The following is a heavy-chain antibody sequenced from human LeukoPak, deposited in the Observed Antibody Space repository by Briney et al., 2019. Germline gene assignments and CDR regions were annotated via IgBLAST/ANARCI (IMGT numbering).Heavy chain of an antibody. CDR3: ARTLYSGYDFDY. V-gene: IGHV4-31*11. J-gene: IGHJ4*02. CDR2: IYYSGST. CDR1: GGSFSGYY. Sequence: PSETLSLTCAVYGGSFSGYYWSWIRQHPGKGLEWIGYIYYSGSTYYNPSLKSRVTISVDTSKNQFSLKLSSVTAADTAVYYCARTLYSGYDFDYWGQGTLVTVSS. D-gene: IGHD5-12*01.